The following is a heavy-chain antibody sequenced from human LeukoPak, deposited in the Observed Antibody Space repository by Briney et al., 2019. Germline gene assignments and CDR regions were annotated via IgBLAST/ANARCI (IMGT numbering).Heavy chain of an antibody. CDR1: DHSISSGYY. CDR2: FYHSGST. D-gene: IGHD5-18*01. J-gene: IGHJ6*02. V-gene: IGHV4-38-2*02. Sequence: SETLSLTCTVSDHSISSGYYWGWIRQPPGKGLEWIGSFYHSGSTYYNPSLKSRATISVDTSKNQFSLKLSSVTAADTAVYYCARDGGYSYGTWDYGMDVWGQGTTVTVSS. CDR3: ARDGGYSYGTWDYGMDV.